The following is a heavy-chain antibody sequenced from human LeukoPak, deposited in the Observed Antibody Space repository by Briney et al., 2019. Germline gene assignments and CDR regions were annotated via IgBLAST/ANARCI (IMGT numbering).Heavy chain of an antibody. Sequence: GGSLRLSCAASGFTFSSYAMSWVRQAPGKGLEWVSAISGSGGSTYYADSVKGRFTISRDNSKNTLYLQMNSLRAEDTAVYYCANPGRDGYRTYYYYMDVWGKGTTVTISS. CDR1: GFTFSSYA. CDR2: ISGSGGST. D-gene: IGHD5-24*01. J-gene: IGHJ6*03. V-gene: IGHV3-23*01. CDR3: ANPGRDGYRTYYYYMDV.